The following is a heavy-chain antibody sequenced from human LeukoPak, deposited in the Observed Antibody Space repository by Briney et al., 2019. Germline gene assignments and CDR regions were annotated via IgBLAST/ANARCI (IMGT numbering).Heavy chain of an antibody. Sequence: GGSLRLSCAASGFTFSSYAMSWVRQAPGKGLEWVSAISGSGGSTYYADSVKGRFTISRDNSKNTLYLQMNSLRAEDTAVYYCAKEKNYDFWSGYPNPFDHWGQGTLVTVSS. D-gene: IGHD3-3*01. CDR2: ISGSGGST. CDR1: GFTFSSYA. J-gene: IGHJ4*02. V-gene: IGHV3-23*01. CDR3: AKEKNYDFWSGYPNPFDH.